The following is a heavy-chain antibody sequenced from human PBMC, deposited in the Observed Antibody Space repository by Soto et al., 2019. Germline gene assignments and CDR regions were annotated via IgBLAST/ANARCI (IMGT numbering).Heavy chain of an antibody. CDR1: GGSFSGYY. CDR3: ARVEEYSSSFGSDY. V-gene: IGHV4-34*01. Sequence: SETLSLTCAFDGGSFSGYYWILIRQPPGKGLEWIGEINHSGSTNYNPSLKSRVTISVDTSKNQFSLKLSSVTAADTAVYYCARVEEYSSSFGSDYWGQGTLVTVSS. CDR2: INHSGST. D-gene: IGHD6-6*01. J-gene: IGHJ4*02.